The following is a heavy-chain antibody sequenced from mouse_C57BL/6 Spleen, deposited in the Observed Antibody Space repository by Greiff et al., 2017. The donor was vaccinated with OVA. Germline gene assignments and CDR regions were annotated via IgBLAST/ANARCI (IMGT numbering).Heavy chain of an antibody. CDR2: IDPEGGYT. D-gene: IGHD4-1*01. V-gene: IGHV14-1*01. Sequence: EVQLQQSGAELVRPGASVKLSCTASGFNIKDYYMPWVKQSPEQGLEWIGRIDPEGGYTEYAPKFQGKATITADTSSNTAYLQRSSLTSEDTAVYYCTLNWDEGFAYWGQGTLVTVSA. J-gene: IGHJ3*01. CDR3: TLNWDEGFAY. CDR1: GFNIKDYY.